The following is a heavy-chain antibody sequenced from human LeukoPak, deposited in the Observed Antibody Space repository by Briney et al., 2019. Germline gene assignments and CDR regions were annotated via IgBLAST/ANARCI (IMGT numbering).Heavy chain of an antibody. CDR1: GYTFTGYY. J-gene: IGHJ6*03. CDR3: ARGSHYYYYMDV. D-gene: IGHD3-10*01. CDR2: TNPNSGGT. V-gene: IGHV1-2*02. Sequence: ASVKVSCKASGYTFTGYYMHWVRQAPGQGLEWMGWTNPNSGGTNYAQKFQGRVTMTRDTSISTAYMELSRLRSDDTAVYYCARGSHYYYYMDVWGKGTTVTISS.